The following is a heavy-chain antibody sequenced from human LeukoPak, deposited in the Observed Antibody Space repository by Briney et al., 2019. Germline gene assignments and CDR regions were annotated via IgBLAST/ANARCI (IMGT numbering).Heavy chain of an antibody. J-gene: IGHJ5*02. V-gene: IGHV3-23*01. CDR1: GFMFSSYA. CDR2: ISGSGGST. Sequence: PGGSLRLSCAASGFMFSSYAMSWVRQTPGKGLEWVSAISGSGGSTYYADSVKGRFTISRDNSRNTLYLQMSSLRAEDTAVYYCARGPHNWNYDWFDPWGQGTLVTVSS. D-gene: IGHD1-7*01. CDR3: ARGPHNWNYDWFDP.